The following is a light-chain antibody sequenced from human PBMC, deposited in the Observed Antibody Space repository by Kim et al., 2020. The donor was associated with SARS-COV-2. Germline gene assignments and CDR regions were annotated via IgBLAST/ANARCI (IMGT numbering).Light chain of an antibody. Sequence: QSALTQPPSASGSPGQSVTISCTGTSSDVGGYNYVSWYQQHPGKAPKLLIYEVTKRPSRVPDRFSGSKSGNTASLTVSGVQAEDEADYYCSSYAGSNNYVIFGGGTQLTVL. CDR3: SSYAGSNNYVI. V-gene: IGLV2-8*01. CDR1: SSDVGGYNY. CDR2: EVT. J-gene: IGLJ2*01.